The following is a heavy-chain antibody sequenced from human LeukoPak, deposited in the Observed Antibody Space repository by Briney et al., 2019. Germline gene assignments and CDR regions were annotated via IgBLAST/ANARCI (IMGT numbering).Heavy chain of an antibody. Sequence: SVKVSCKASGGTFSSYAISWVRQGPGQGLEWMGGIIPIFGTANYAQKLQGRVTMTTDTSTSTAYMELRSLRSDDTAVYYCATTLYDSSGYYPEYYFDYRGQGTLVTVSS. CDR3: ATTLYDSSGYYPEYYFDY. V-gene: IGHV1-69*05. J-gene: IGHJ4*02. CDR1: GGTFSSYA. CDR2: IIPIFGTA. D-gene: IGHD3-22*01.